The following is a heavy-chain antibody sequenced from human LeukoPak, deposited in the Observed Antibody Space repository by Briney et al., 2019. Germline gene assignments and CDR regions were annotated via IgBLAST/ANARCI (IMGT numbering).Heavy chain of an antibody. V-gene: IGHV4-59*01. CDR2: IYYSGST. J-gene: IGHJ6*02. CDR1: GGSISSYY. Sequence: PSETLSLTCTVSGGSISSYYWSWLRQPPGKGLEWLGYIYYSGSTNYNPSLKSRVTISVDTSKNQFSLKLSSVTAADTAVYYCAHSVDTAMGYGMDVWGQGTTVTVSS. CDR3: AHSVDTAMGYGMDV. D-gene: IGHD5-18*01.